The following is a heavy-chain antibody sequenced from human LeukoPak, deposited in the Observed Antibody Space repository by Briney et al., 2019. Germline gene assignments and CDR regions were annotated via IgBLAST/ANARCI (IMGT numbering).Heavy chain of an antibody. Sequence: GGSLRLSCAASGFTFSSYWMHWVRHAPGKGLVWVSRINSDGSSTSYADSVKGRFTISRDNARNTLYLQMNSLRAEDTAVYYCARVVIVNWFDPWGQGTLVTVSS. D-gene: IGHD3-22*01. V-gene: IGHV3-74*01. CDR3: ARVVIVNWFDP. J-gene: IGHJ5*02. CDR1: GFTFSSYW. CDR2: INSDGSST.